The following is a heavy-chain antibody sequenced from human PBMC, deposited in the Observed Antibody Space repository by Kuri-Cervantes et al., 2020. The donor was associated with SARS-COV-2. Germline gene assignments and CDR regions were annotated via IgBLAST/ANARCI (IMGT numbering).Heavy chain of an antibody. CDR1: SYSITNSYC. CDR3: AREVERIVVVPAAILSIVTSNWFDP. D-gene: IGHD2-2*02. J-gene: IGHJ5*02. Sequence: SETLSLTCAVTSYSITNSYCWGWIRQPPGKGLEWIGSIYHSGSTYYNPSLKSRVTISVDTSKNQFSLKLSSVTAADTAVYYCAREVERIVVVPAAILSIVTSNWFDPWGQGTLVTVSS. V-gene: IGHV4-38-2*02. CDR2: IYHSGST.